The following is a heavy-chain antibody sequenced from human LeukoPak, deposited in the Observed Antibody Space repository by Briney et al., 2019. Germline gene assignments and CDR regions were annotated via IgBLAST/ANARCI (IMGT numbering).Heavy chain of an antibody. CDR2: IRTKAYGGAP. D-gene: IGHD3-3*01. V-gene: IGHV3-49*03. Sequence: GSLRLSCSGSGFSCGDYTMNWFRQAPGKGLEWVGFIRTKAYGGAPEYAASVKGRFTISRDDSESIAYLQMNSLKTEDTAVYFCTRKSGVIIVYDHWGQGTLVTVSS. CDR1: GFSCGDYT. CDR3: TRKSGVIIVYDH. J-gene: IGHJ5*02.